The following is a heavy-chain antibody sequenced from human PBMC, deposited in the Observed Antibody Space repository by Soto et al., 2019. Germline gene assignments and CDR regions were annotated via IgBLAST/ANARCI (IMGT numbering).Heavy chain of an antibody. CDR1: GFTFSTYA. D-gene: IGHD6-19*01. CDR2: ISGSATST. CDR3: AKADSSTPLYYFDY. J-gene: IGHJ4*02. V-gene: IGHV3-23*01. Sequence: GGSLRLSCAASGFTFSTYAMNWVRQAPGEGLEWVSGISGSATSTYYADSVKGRFTVSRDNSKNTLYLQMNSLRAEDTAIYYCAKADSSTPLYYFDYWGQGTLVTVSS.